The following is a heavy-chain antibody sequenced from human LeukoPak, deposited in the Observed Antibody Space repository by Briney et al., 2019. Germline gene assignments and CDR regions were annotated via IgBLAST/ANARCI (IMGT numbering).Heavy chain of an antibody. CDR2: IYSGGST. V-gene: IGHV3-53*01. J-gene: IGHJ4*02. Sequence: GGSLRLSCAASGFTFSTYTMSWVRQAPGKGLEWVSDIYSGGSTYYADSVKGRFTITRDNSKNTLYLQMNSLRVEDTAVYYCARDPPVCSTSCLDYWGQGTLVTVSS. D-gene: IGHD2-2*01. CDR1: GFTFSTYT. CDR3: ARDPPVCSTSCLDY.